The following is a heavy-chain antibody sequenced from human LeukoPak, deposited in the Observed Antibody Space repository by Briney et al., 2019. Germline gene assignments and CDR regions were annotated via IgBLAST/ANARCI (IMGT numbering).Heavy chain of an antibody. Sequence: PGGSLRLSCAATGFTFSTYWMHWVRQPPGKGLVWVSGLNSDGGGTIYADSVRGRFTISRDNAKNTLYLQMNSLRAEDTAVYYCARLRWSGSSPADYWGQGTLVTVSS. J-gene: IGHJ4*02. CDR1: GFTFSTYW. D-gene: IGHD3-3*01. V-gene: IGHV3-74*01. CDR2: LNSDGGGT. CDR3: ARLRWSGSSPADY.